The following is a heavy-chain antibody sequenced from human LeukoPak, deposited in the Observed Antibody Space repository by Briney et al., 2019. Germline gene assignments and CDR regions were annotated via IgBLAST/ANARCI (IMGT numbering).Heavy chain of an antibody. CDR1: GESFNGYY. Sequence: PSETLSLTCAVYGESFNGYYWTWIRQPPGKGLEWIGEINHSGSTNYNPSLKSRVTISIDTSRNQFSLKLSSLTAADTAVYYCARGCPSGFVGYWGRGTLVTVSS. V-gene: IGHV4-34*01. CDR3: ARGCPSGFVGY. J-gene: IGHJ4*02. D-gene: IGHD3-22*01. CDR2: INHSGST.